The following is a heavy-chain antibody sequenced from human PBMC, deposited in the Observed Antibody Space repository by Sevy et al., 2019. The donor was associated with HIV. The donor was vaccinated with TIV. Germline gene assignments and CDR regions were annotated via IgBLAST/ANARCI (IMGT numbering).Heavy chain of an antibody. J-gene: IGHJ5*01. CDR1: GFTFSYYD. CDR2: ISSAGSYI. D-gene: IGHD3-22*01. V-gene: IGHV3-21*01. Sequence: GGSLILSCAASGFTFSYYDMNWVRHAPGKGLEWVSSISSAGSYIKYGDSVKGRFTISRDNAKNSLYLQMNSLRAEDTAVYFCARNLDYYDTSAFYSWGQGTPVTVSS. CDR3: ARNLDYYDTSAFYS.